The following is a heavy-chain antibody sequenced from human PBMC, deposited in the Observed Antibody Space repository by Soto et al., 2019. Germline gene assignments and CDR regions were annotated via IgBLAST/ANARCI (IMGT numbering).Heavy chain of an antibody. CDR1: GGSVSSGSYY. Sequence: QVQLQESGPGLVKPSETLSLTCTVSGGSVSSGSYYWSWIRQPPGKGLEWIGYIYYSGSTNYNLSPTSLITFSVDPPPHQFPLRLTSVTAADTAVYYCARPAYGDNSARDFDSWAHGTLVTFSS. J-gene: IGHJ4*01. CDR2: IYYSGST. V-gene: IGHV4-61*01. D-gene: IGHD4-17*01. CDR3: ARPAYGDNSARDFDS.